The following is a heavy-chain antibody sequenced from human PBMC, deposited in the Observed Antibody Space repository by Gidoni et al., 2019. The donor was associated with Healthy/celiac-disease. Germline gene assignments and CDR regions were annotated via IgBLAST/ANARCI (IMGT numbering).Heavy chain of an antibody. CDR3: ARVSSRGAFDI. CDR1: GFTFSSYD. CDR2: IGTAGDT. V-gene: IGHV3-13*01. J-gene: IGHJ3*02. Sequence: EVQLVESGGVLVQPGGSLRLSCAASGFTFSSYDMHWVRQATGKGLEWVSAIGTAGDTYYPGSVKGRFTISRENAKNSLYLQMNSLRAGDTAVYYCARVSSRGAFDIWGQGTMVTVSS.